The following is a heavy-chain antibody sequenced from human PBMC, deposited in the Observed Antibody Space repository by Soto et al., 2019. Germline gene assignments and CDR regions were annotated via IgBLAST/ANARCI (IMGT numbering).Heavy chain of an antibody. CDR1: GYSFTSYW. Sequence: GASLKISCKGSGYSFTSYWISWVRQMPGKGLEWMGRIDPSDSYTNYSPSFQGHVTISADKSISTAYLQWSSLKASDTAMYYCARHPELVSWFVPWGQGTLAPFSS. CDR2: IDPSDSYT. CDR3: ARHPELVSWFVP. J-gene: IGHJ5*02. D-gene: IGHD6-6*01. V-gene: IGHV5-10-1*01.